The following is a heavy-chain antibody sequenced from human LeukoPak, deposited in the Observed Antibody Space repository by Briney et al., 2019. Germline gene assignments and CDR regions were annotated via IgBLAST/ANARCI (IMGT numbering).Heavy chain of an antibody. CDR1: GYTLTELS. D-gene: IGHD6-13*01. J-gene: IGHJ4*02. V-gene: IGHV1-24*01. CDR2: FDPEDGET. Sequence: ASVKVSCKVSGYTLTELSMHWVRQAPGKGLEWMGGFDPEDGETIYAQKFQGRVTMTEDTSTDTAYMELSSLRSEDTAVYYCARDTSSWYNPDPFGYWGQGTLVTVSS. CDR3: ARDTSSWYNPDPFGY.